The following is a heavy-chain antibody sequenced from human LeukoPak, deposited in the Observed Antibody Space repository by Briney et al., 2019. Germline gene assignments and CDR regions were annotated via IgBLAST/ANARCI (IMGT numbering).Heavy chain of an antibody. J-gene: IGHJ6*03. V-gene: IGHV1-8*01. Sequence: ASVTVTCKASGYTFTSYDINWVRQATAQGLEWVGWMNPNSGNTGYAKKFQGRVPMTRNHSIGKAYMELNRLRSGDTASDYCARGRAAIYCSSTSCSGAFYYRYVWGKESTVANSS. D-gene: IGHD2-2*01. CDR1: GYTFTSYD. CDR3: ARGRAAIYCSSTSCSGAFYYRYV. CDR2: MNPNSGNT.